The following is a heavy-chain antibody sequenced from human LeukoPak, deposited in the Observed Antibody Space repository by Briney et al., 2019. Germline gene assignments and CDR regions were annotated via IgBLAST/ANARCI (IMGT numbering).Heavy chain of an antibody. CDR1: GGSISSGGYY. CDR2: IYYSGST. Sequence: SETLSLTCTVSGGSISSGGYYWSWIRQHPGKGLEWIGYIYYSGSTYYNPSLKSRVTISVDTSKNQFSLKLSSVTAADTAVYYCARDLYGSGSYYSSWYFDLWGRGTLVTVSS. V-gene: IGHV4-31*03. D-gene: IGHD3-10*01. CDR3: ARDLYGSGSYYSSWYFDL. J-gene: IGHJ2*01.